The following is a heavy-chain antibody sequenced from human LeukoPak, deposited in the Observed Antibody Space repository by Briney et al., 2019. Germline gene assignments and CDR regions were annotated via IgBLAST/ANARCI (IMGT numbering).Heavy chain of an antibody. CDR3: AREWIAVPGTVDY. CDR1: GFTVSSKY. CDR2: LYSGGNT. D-gene: IGHD6-19*01. J-gene: IGHJ4*02. V-gene: IGHV3-66*01. Sequence: GGSLRLSCVASGFTVSSKYMSWVRQAPGKGLEWVSVLYSGGNTYYADSVKGRFTISRDNSKNTLYLQMNSLRAEDTALYYCAREWIAVPGTVDYWGQGTLVTVSS.